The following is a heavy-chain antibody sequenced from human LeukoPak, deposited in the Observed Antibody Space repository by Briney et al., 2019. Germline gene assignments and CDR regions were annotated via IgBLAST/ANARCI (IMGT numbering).Heavy chain of an antibody. D-gene: IGHD2-2*02. V-gene: IGHV1-2*02. Sequence: GASVKVSCKASGYTFTGYYMHWVRQAPGQGLEWMGWVNPNSGGTKYAQKFQGRVTMTRDTSISTAYMELSRLRSDDTAVYYCARAGSYQLLYGYFQYWGQGTLVTVSS. CDR2: VNPNSGGT. CDR1: GYTFTGYY. J-gene: IGHJ1*01. CDR3: ARAGSYQLLYGYFQY.